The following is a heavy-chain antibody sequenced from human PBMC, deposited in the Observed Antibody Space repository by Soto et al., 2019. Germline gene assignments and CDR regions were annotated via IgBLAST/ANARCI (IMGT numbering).Heavy chain of an antibody. Sequence: EVQLVESGGGLVQPGGSLRLSCEASGFTFRNYDMHWVRQGTGKGLEWVSGISAAGDPDYADSVEGRFTISRENAQYSFFPQMNSLRVGDTAVYYCARTDRDFYGLHVWGQGTTVIVSS. CDR3: ARTDRDFYGLHV. V-gene: IGHV3-13*05. J-gene: IGHJ6*02. CDR1: GFTFRNYD. CDR2: ISAAGDP.